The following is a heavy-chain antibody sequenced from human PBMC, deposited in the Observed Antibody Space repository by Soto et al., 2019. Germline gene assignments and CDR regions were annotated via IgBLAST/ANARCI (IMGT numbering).Heavy chain of an antibody. Sequence: GGSLRLSCAASGFTFSSYSMNWVRQASGKGLEWVSYISSGSSIYYADSVKGRFTIPRDNAKNSLYLQMNSLRDEDTAVYYCARDLGYGLFDYWGQGTLVTVSS. D-gene: IGHD5-18*01. CDR1: GFTFSSYS. J-gene: IGHJ4*02. V-gene: IGHV3-48*02. CDR3: ARDLGYGLFDY. CDR2: ISSGSSI.